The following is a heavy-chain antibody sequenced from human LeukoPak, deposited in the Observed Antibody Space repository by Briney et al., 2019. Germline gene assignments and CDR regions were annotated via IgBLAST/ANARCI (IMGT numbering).Heavy chain of an antibody. CDR3: ARVELGYYYDY. D-gene: IGHD3-22*01. CDR1: GGSFSGYY. V-gene: IGHV4-34*01. Sequence: SETLSLTCAVYGGSFSGYYWSWIRQPPGKRLEWIGEINHSGSTNYNPSLKSRVTISVDTSKNQFSLKLSSVTAADTAVYYCARVELGYYYDYWGQGTLVTVSS. CDR2: INHSGST. J-gene: IGHJ4*02.